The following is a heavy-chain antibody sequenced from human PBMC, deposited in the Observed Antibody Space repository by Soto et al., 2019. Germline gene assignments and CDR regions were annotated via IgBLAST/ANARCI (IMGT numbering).Heavy chain of an antibody. CDR1: GLTFSSYW. CDR3: ASAHYYDSSGYSPGGY. V-gene: IGHV3-7*01. D-gene: IGHD3-22*01. Sequence: GGSLRLSCAASGLTFSSYWMSWVRQAPGKGLEWVANIKQDGSQKYYVDSVKGRFTISRGNAKNSLYLQMNSLRVEDTAVYYCASAHYYDSSGYSPGGYWGQGTLVTVSS. CDR2: IKQDGSQK. J-gene: IGHJ4*02.